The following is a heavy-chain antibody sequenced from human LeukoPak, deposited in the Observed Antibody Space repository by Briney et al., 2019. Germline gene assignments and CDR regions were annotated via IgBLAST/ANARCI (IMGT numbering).Heavy chain of an antibody. J-gene: IGHJ4*02. CDR2: MSPYNGDT. V-gene: IGHV1-18*04. CDR1: GYTFTSDG. D-gene: IGHD3-10*01. Sequence: ASVTVSCKASGYTFTSDGISWVRQAPGQGLEWMGGMSPYNGDTNYAQKFQGRVTMTTDTSTRTTYMELRSLRSDDTAIYYCARGRRPGKYFYASGSFDYWGQGTLVTVSS. CDR3: ARGRRPGKYFYASGSFDY.